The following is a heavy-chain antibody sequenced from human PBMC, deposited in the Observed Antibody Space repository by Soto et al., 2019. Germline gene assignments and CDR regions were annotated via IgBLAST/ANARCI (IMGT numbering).Heavy chain of an antibody. CDR3: ARTINEWLLGID. CDR1: GYTFTSYG. CDR2: ISAYNGNT. V-gene: IGHV1-18*01. J-gene: IGHJ4*02. Sequence: ASVKVSCKASGYTFTSYGISWVRKAPGQGLEWMGWISAYNGNTNYAQKFQGRVTMTTDTSTSTAYMELRSLRSDDTAVYYCARTINEWLLGIDWGQGTLVTVSS. D-gene: IGHD3-3*01.